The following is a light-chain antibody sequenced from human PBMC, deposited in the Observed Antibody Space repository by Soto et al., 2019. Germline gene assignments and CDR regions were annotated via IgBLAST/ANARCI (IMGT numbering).Light chain of an antibody. V-gene: IGLV2-23*01. CDR3: CSYAGSSTLYV. Sequence: QSALTQPASVSGSPGQSITISCTGTSSDVGSYNLVSWYQQHPGKAPKLMLYEGSKRPSGVSNRFSGSKSGNTASLTISGLQAEDEADYSCCSYAGSSTLYVFGTGTKLTVL. J-gene: IGLJ1*01. CDR2: EGS. CDR1: SSDVGSYNL.